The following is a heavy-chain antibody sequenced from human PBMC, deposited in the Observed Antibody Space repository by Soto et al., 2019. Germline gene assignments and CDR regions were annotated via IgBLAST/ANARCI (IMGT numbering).Heavy chain of an antibody. Sequence: EVQLLESGGGLVQPGGSLGLSCAASGFSFNSYPLSWVRQAPGKGLEWVSAISGSGETTQYADSVKGRFTISRDNSKNTLYLQTNSLRAEDTAVYYCANDPTTVGFFDSWGQGTLVTVSS. D-gene: IGHD1-26*01. CDR3: ANDPTTVGFFDS. V-gene: IGHV3-23*01. CDR2: ISGSGETT. CDR1: GFSFNSYP. J-gene: IGHJ4*02.